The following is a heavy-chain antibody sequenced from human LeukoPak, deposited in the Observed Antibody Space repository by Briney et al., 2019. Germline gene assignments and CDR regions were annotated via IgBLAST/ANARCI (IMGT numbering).Heavy chain of an antibody. CDR3: ARVYANAFDI. CDR2: IYHSGST. CDR1: GYSISSGYY. Sequence: SETLSLTCTVSGYSISSGYYWGWIRQPPGKGLEWIGSIYHSGSTYYNPSLKSRVTISEDTSKNQFSLKLSSVTAADTAVYYCARVYANAFDIWGQGTMVTVSS. J-gene: IGHJ3*02. D-gene: IGHD2-8*01. V-gene: IGHV4-38-2*02.